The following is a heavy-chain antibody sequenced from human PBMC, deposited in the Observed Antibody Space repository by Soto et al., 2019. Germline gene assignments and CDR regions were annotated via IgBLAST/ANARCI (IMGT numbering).Heavy chain of an antibody. CDR3: TTLNYYDSSGYYSGDY. V-gene: IGHV3-15*07. J-gene: IGHJ4*02. CDR2: IKSKTDGGTT. D-gene: IGHD3-22*01. Sequence: EVQLVESGGGLVKPGGSLRLSCAASGFTFSNAWMNWVRQAPGKGLEWVGRIKSKTDGGTTDYAAPVKGRFTISRDDSKNTLYLQMNSLKNEDTAVYYCTTLNYYDSSGYYSGDYWGQGTLVTVSS. CDR1: GFTFSNAW.